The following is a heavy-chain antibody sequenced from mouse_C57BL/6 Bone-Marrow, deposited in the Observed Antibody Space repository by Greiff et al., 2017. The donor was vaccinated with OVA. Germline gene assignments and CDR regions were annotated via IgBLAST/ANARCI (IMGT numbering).Heavy chain of an antibody. V-gene: IGHV1-82*01. J-gene: IGHJ3*01. CDR3: ARGDGYYEAY. Sequence: VKLQESGPELVKPGASVKISCKASGYAFSSSWMNWVKQRPGKGLEWIGRIYPGDGDTNYNGKFKGKATLTADKSSSTAYMQLSSLTSEDSAVYFCARGDGYYEAYWGQGTLVTVSA. D-gene: IGHD2-3*01. CDR1: GYAFSSSW. CDR2: IYPGDGDT.